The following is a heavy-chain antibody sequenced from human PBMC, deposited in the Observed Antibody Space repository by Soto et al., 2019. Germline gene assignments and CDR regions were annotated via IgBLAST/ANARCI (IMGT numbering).Heavy chain of an antibody. D-gene: IGHD3-3*01. CDR1: GGSFSGYY. Sequence: SETLSLTCAVYGGSFSGYYWSWIRQPPGKGLEWIGEINHSGSTNYNPSLKSRVTISVDTSKNQFSLKLSSVTAADTAVYYCARGRTIFGVVNYYHYFMDVWGKGTTVTVSS. V-gene: IGHV4-34*01. CDR3: ARGRTIFGVVNYYHYFMDV. CDR2: INHSGST. J-gene: IGHJ6*03.